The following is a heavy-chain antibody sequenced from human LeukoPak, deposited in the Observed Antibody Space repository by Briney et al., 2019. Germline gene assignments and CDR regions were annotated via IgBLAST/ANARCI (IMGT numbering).Heavy chain of an antibody. CDR1: RFPFSIYE. V-gene: IGHV3-48*03. Sequence: PGGSLRLPCVVSRFPFSIYEMNWVRQAPGKGLEWVSNIHSSGTVKYYSDSVKGRFSISRDNAKSSLYLQMNSLRVEDTAVYYCALLTVASDFDYWGRGALVTVSS. CDR3: ALLTVASDFDY. CDR2: IHSSGTVK. J-gene: IGHJ4*02. D-gene: IGHD5-12*01.